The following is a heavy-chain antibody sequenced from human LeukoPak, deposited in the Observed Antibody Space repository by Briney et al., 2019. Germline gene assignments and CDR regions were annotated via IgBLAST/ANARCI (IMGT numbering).Heavy chain of an antibody. CDR2: INLRGST. CDR3: ARQTGSGLFILP. V-gene: IGHV4-34*01. J-gene: IGHJ4*02. D-gene: IGHD3/OR15-3a*01. CDR1: GGSFNDYY. Sequence: HSETLSLTCAVYGGSFNDYYWNWIRQPPGKGLEWIGEINLRGSTTYNPSLKSRVTISLDESKNQFSLRLTSVTAADTAVYYCARQTGSGLFILPGGQGTLVTVSS.